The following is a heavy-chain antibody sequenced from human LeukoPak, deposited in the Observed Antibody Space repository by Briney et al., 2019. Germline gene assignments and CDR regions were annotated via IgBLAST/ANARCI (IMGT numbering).Heavy chain of an antibody. V-gene: IGHV3-30*02. D-gene: IGHD2-15*01. J-gene: IGHJ3*02. CDR1: GFTFSSYG. CDR3: AKDRAALDAFDI. CDR2: IRYDGSNK. Sequence: GGSLRLSRAASGFTFSSYGMHWVRQAPGKGLEWVAFIRYDGSNKYYADSVKGRFTISRDNSKNTLYLQMNSLRAEDTAVYYCAKDRAALDAFDIWGQGTMVTVSS.